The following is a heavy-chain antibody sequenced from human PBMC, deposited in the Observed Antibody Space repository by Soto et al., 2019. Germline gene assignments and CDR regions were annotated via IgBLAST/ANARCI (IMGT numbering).Heavy chain of an antibody. CDR1: GFTFTSSA. J-gene: IGHJ4*02. CDR2: IVVGSGNT. CDR3: AALGPDSSGLDY. Sequence: SVKVSCKASGFTFTSSAVQWVRQARGQRLEWIGWIVVGSGNTNYAQKFQERVTITRDMPTSTAYMELSSLRSDDTAVYYCAALGPDSSGLDYWGQGTLVTVPS. V-gene: IGHV1-58*01. D-gene: IGHD3-22*01.